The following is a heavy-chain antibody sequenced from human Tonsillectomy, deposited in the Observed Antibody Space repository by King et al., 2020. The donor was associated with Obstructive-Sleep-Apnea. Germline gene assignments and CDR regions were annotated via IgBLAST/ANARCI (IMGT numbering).Heavy chain of an antibody. V-gene: IGHV4-34*12. CDR2: IIHSGST. J-gene: IGHJ4*02. CDR1: GGSFSEYY. D-gene: IGHD2-15*01. Sequence: VQLQQWGAGLLKPSETLSLTCGVYGGSFSEYYWSWIRQPPGKGLEWIGEIIHSGSTNYNPSLKSRVSMSVDTSKNQISLKLSSVTAADTAVYYCARELPYCSGGSCYAFVYWGQGTLVTVSS. CDR3: ARELPYCSGGSCYAFVY.